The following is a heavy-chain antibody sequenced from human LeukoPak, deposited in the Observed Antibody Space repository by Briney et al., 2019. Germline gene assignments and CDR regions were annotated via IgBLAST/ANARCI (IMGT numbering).Heavy chain of an antibody. D-gene: IGHD6-13*01. Sequence: SETLSLTCTVSGGSISSSSYYWGWIRQPPGKGLEWIGCIYYSGSTYYNPSLKSRVTISVDTSKNQFSLKLSSVTAADTAVYYCARDRIAAAGTGSDYWGQGTLATVSS. CDR2: IYYSGST. V-gene: IGHV4-39*07. CDR3: ARDRIAAAGTGSDY. CDR1: GGSISSSSYY. J-gene: IGHJ4*02.